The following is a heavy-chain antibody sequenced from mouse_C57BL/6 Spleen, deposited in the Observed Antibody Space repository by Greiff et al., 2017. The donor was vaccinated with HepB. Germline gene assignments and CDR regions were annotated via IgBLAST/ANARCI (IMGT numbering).Heavy chain of an antibody. V-gene: IGHV1-59*01. Sequence: VQLQQSGAELVRPGTSVKLSCKASGYTFTSYWMHWVKQRPGQGLEWIGVIDPSDSYTNYNQKFKGKATLTVDTSSSTAYMQLSSLTSEDSAVYYCARKSLTDEYDGGAWFAYWGQGTLVTVSA. CDR1: GYTFTSYW. CDR3: ARKSLTDEYDGGAWFAY. CDR2: IDPSDSYT. D-gene: IGHD2-4*01. J-gene: IGHJ3*01.